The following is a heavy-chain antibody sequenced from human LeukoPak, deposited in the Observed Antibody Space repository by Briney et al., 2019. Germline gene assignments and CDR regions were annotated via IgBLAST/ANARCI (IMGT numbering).Heavy chain of an antibody. Sequence: KTGGSLKSSLPPPGFPSITIGINWFAQPQGKGLDGVSSISSSSSYIYYADSVKGRFTISRDNAKNSLYLQMNSLRAEDTAVYYCARDGIQAVNDYWGQGTLVTVSS. CDR3: ARDGIQAVNDY. CDR2: ISSSSSYI. V-gene: IGHV3-21*01. CDR1: GFPSITIG. D-gene: IGHD1-1*01. J-gene: IGHJ4*02.